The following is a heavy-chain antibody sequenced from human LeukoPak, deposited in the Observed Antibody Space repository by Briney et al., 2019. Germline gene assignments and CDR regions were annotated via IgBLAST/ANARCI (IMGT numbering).Heavy chain of an antibody. CDR2: ISGSGKST. J-gene: IGHJ4*02. CDR1: GFTFSSYA. V-gene: IGHV3-23*01. Sequence: QSGGSLRLSCAASGFTFSSYAMSWVRQAPGKGLEWVSGISGSGKSTYYADSVKGRFTISRDNSKNTLYLQMNSLRAEDTAVYYCAKDGITIVGASYWGQGTLVTVSS. CDR3: AKDGITIVGASY. D-gene: IGHD1-26*01.